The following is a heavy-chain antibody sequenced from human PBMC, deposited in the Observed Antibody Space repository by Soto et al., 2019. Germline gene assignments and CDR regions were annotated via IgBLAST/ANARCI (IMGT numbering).Heavy chain of an antibody. CDR1: GGTFSSYA. CDR3: ACDYYDSSGYYYPSSFDY. D-gene: IGHD3-22*01. J-gene: IGHJ4*02. V-gene: IGHV1-69*01. CDR2: IIPIFGTA. Sequence: QVQLVQSGAEVKKPGSSVKVSCKASGGTFSSYAISWVRQAPGQGLEWMGGIIPIFGTANYAQKFQGRVTITADESTSTAYMELSSLRSEDTAVYYCACDYYDSSGYYYPSSFDYWGQGTLVTVSS.